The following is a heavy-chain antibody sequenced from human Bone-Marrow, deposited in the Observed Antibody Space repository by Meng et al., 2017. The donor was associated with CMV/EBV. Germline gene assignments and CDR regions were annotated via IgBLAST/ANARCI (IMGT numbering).Heavy chain of an antibody. CDR2: ISGSGHST. CDR1: GFSCNNYA. J-gene: IGHJ4*02. D-gene: IGHD1-1*01. CDR3: AKGYTRWDYFDF. Sequence: GESLKISCASSGFSCNNYAMSWVRQAPGKGLEWVSAISGSGHSTYYTDSVKGRFSISRDNSKFQLYLQKDSLRVEDTGIYYCAKGYTRWDYFDFWGQGTLVTVSS. V-gene: IGHV3-23*01.